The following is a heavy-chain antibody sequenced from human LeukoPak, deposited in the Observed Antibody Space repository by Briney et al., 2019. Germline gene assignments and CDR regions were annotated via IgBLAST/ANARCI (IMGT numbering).Heavy chain of an antibody. D-gene: IGHD1-1*01. CDR3: TKVSTTGVGGRGYFDQ. CDR2: ITYRSAGDST. V-gene: IGHV3-23*01. CDR1: GFTFTNYA. J-gene: IGHJ4*02. Sequence: GGSLRLSCAAPGFTFTNYAMSWVRQTPGMGLEWVSFITYRSAGDSTYYADSVRGRFTISRDSSKSTLYLQMNSLRAEDTAVYYCTKVSTTGVGGRGYFDQWGQGTQVTVSS.